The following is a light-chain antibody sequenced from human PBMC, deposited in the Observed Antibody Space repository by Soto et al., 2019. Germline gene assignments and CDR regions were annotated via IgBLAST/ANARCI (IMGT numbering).Light chain of an antibody. V-gene: IGKV3-20*01. CDR1: QSVSSSY. Sequence: EIVLTQSPGTLSLSPGESATLSCRASQSVSSSYLAWYQQKPGQAPRLLIYGASSRATGIPDRFSGSGSGTDFTLTISRLEPEDFAVYYCQQYGSSPPGTCGQGTRLEIK. J-gene: IGKJ5*01. CDR2: GAS. CDR3: QQYGSSPPGT.